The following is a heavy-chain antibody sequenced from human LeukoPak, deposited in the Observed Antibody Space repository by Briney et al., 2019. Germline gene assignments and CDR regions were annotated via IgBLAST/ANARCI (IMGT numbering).Heavy chain of an antibody. CDR1: GGSFSGYY. J-gene: IGHJ4*02. V-gene: IGHV4-34*01. CDR2: INHSGST. Sequence: SETLSLTCAVYGGSFSGYYWSWIRQPPGKGLEWIGEINHSGSTNYNPSLKSRVTISVDTSKNQFSLKLSSVTAADTAVYYCARGDRVATISWFRGNYPFDYWGQGTLVTVSS. CDR3: ARGDRVATISWFRGNYPFDY. D-gene: IGHD5-24*01.